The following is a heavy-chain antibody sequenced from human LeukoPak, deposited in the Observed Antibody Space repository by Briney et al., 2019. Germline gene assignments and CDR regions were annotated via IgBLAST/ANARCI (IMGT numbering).Heavy chain of an antibody. CDR2: INPNSGGT. J-gene: IGHJ6*03. D-gene: IGHD3-3*01. V-gene: IGHV1-2*02. Sequence: ASVKVSCKASGYTFTGYYMHWVRQAPGQGLEWMGWINPNSGGTNYAQKFQGRVTMTRATSISTAYMELSRLRSDDTAVYYGARISDLATIGEYYYYMDVWGKGTTVTVSS. CDR1: GYTFTGYY. CDR3: ARISDLATIGEYYYYMDV.